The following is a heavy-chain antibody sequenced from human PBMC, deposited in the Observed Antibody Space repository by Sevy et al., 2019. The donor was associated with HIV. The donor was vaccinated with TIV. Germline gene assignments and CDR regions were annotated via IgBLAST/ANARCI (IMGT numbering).Heavy chain of an antibody. Sequence: GGSLRLSCAASGFTLSTYGIHWVRQAPGKGLEWVAVIRYDGSNKYYADSVKGRFTISRDNSKYTLYLQMNSLRAEDTAVYYCARDRLGITISAEWGGGMDVWGQGTTVTVSS. CDR3: ARDRLGITISAEWGGGMDV. CDR2: IRYDGSNK. J-gene: IGHJ6*02. D-gene: IGHD3-3*01. CDR1: GFTLSTYG. V-gene: IGHV3-33*01.